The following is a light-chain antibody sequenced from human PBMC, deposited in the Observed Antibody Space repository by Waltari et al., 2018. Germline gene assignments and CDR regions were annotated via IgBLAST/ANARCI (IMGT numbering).Light chain of an antibody. CDR3: QQYNKWPPYT. Sequence: EIVMTQSPATLSVSPGERATLSCRASQSVGSDLAWYQQKPGRAPNLLIHGASTRVTGIPDRCSGSGSGTEFTRTISSLQSEDFAVYYCQQYNKWPPYTFGQGTKLEIK. CDR2: GAS. J-gene: IGKJ2*01. CDR1: QSVGSD. V-gene: IGKV3-15*01.